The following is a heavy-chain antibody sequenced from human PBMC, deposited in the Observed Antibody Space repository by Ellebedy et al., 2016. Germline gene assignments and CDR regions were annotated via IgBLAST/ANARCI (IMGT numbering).Heavy chain of an antibody. CDR2: INQDGSER. J-gene: IGHJ4*02. CDR3: ARDLGYYKFES. CDR1: GLTYW. Sequence: GGSLRLXXAASGLTYWMNWVRQAPGKGLEWVANINQDGSERQYVDSVKGRFTISRDNAKNSLYLQMNSLRAEDTAVYYCARDLGYYKFESWGQGTLVTVSS. V-gene: IGHV3-7*01. D-gene: IGHD1-26*01.